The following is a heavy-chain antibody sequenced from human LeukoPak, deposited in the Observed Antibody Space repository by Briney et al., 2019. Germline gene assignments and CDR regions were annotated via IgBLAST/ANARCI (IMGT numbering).Heavy chain of an antibody. J-gene: IGHJ6*02. Sequence: PGGSLRLSCAASGFTFSSYAMHWVRQAPGKGLEWVAVISYDGSNKYYADSVKGRFTISRDNSKNTLYLQMNSLRAEDTAVYYCARDFYDFWSGSFTHGMDVWGQGTTVTVSS. CDR3: ARDFYDFWSGSFTHGMDV. CDR1: GFTFSSYA. V-gene: IGHV3-30-3*01. CDR2: ISYDGSNK. D-gene: IGHD3-3*01.